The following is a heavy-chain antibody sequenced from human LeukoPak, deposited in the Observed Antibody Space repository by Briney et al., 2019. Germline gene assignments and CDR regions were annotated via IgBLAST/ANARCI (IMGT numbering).Heavy chain of an antibody. CDR3: ARVLSGSGSYSYYYYYGMDV. CDR1: GFTFNSYC. J-gene: IGHJ6*02. CDR2: IKQDGSEK. D-gene: IGHD3-10*01. V-gene: IGHV3-7*02. Sequence: QPGGPLSLSCAASGFTFNSYCMSWVRQAPGKGREWVANIKQDGSEKYSVDTMKSRFTISRDNAKNSLYLQMNSLRAEDTAVYYCARVLSGSGSYSYYYYYGMDVWGQGTTVTVSS.